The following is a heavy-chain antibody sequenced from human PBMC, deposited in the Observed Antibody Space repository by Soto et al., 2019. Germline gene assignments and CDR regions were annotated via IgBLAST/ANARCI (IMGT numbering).Heavy chain of an antibody. CDR1: GFTLPTYT. CDR3: ARDSSSWYYFDY. V-gene: IGHV3-21*01. D-gene: IGHD6-13*01. CDR2: ITSSSGHI. Sequence: LRLSCEASGFTLPTYTMNWVRQASGKGLEWVSSITSSSGHIYYADSVEGRFTISRDNARNSLYLQMNSLRAEDTAVYYCARDSSSWYYFDYWGQGTLVTVSS. J-gene: IGHJ4*02.